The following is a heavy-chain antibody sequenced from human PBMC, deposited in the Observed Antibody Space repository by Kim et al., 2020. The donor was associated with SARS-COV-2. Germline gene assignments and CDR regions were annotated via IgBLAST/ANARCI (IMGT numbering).Heavy chain of an antibody. V-gene: IGHV1-2*02. CDR3: ARVRIGARHFDY. J-gene: IGHJ4*02. Sequence: DATKFEGRVTMTRDRSISTAYMELSRRRSDDTAVYYCARVRIGARHFDYWGQGTLVTVSS. D-gene: IGHD3-16*01.